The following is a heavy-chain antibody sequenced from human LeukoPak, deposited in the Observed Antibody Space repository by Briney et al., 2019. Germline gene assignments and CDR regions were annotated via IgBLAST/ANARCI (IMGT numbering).Heavy chain of an antibody. CDR3: ARELFGELLTDY. D-gene: IGHD3-10*02. Sequence: PGGSLRLSCAASGFTFSSYWMHWVRQAPGKGLAWVSRINSDGSSTSYADSVKGRFTISRDNAKNTLYLQMNSLRAEDTAVYYCARELFGELLTDYWGQGTLVTVSS. CDR1: GFTFSSYW. V-gene: IGHV3-74*01. J-gene: IGHJ4*02. CDR2: INSDGSST.